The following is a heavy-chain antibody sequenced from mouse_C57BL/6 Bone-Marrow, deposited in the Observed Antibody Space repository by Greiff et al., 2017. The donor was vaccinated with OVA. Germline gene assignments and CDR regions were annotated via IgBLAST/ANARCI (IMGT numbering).Heavy chain of an antibody. J-gene: IGHJ2*01. Sequence: EVKLEESGGGLVQPGGSMKLSCVASGFTFSNYWMNWVRQSPEKGLEWVAPIRLKSDNYATHYAESVKGRFTISRADTKSSVYLQMTNLRAENTGIYDSTGPPLYYYGSPDYWGQGTTLTVSS. V-gene: IGHV6-3*01. CDR1: GFTFSNYW. D-gene: IGHD1-1*01. CDR2: IRLKSDNYAT. CDR3: TGPPLYYYGSPDY.